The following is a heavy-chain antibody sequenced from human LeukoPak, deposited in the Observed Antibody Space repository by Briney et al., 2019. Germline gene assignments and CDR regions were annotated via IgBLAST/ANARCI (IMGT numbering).Heavy chain of an antibody. CDR2: MNPNSGNT. D-gene: IGHD1-26*01. J-gene: IGHJ6*03. V-gene: IGHV1-8*01. CDR1: GYTFTSYD. CDR3: ARVGVGATIRGYYYYYYYMDV. Sequence: EASVKVSCKASGYTFTSYDINWVRQATGQGLEWMGWMNPNSGNTGYAQKFQGRVTMTRNTSISTAYMELSSLRSEDTAVYYCARVGVGATIRGYYYYYYYMDVWGKGTTVTVSS.